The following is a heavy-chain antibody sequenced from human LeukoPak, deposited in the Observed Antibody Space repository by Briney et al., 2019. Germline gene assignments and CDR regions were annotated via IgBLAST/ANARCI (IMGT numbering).Heavy chain of an antibody. J-gene: IGHJ5*02. CDR1: GGPISTYY. D-gene: IGHD2-8*01. CDR2: IYISGTT. V-gene: IGHV4-4*07. Sequence: SETLSLTCTVSGGPISTYYWTWIRQPAGKGLEWIGHIYISGTTNYSPSLKSRVTMSVDTSKNQFSLKLSSVTAADTAVYYCARERTSCTNGVCRTPRWFDPWGQGILVTVSS. CDR3: ARERTSCTNGVCRTPRWFDP.